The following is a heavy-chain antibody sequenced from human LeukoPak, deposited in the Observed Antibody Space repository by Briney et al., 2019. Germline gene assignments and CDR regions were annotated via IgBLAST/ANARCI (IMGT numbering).Heavy chain of an antibody. CDR3: ARYHTRGDFDY. CDR2: IYYSGST. CDR1: GGSISSGGYY. Sequence: SQTLSLTCTVSGGSISSGGYYWSWIRQHPGKGQEWIGYIYYSGSTYYNPSLKSRVTISVDTSKNQFSLKLSSVTAADTAVYYCARYHTRGDFDYWGQGTLVTVSS. J-gene: IGHJ4*02. V-gene: IGHV4-31*03.